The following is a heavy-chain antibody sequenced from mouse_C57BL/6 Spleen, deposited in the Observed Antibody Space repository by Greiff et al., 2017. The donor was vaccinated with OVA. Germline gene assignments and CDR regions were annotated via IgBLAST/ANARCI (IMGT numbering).Heavy chain of an antibody. CDR3: TKTYYSNYFDY. J-gene: IGHJ2*01. V-gene: IGHV1-5*01. CDR2: IYPGNSDT. CDR1: GYTFTSYW. D-gene: IGHD2-5*01. Sequence: VQLQQSGTVLARPGASVPMSCKTSGYTFTSYWMHWVKQRPGQGLAWIGAIYPGNSDTSYNQKFKGKAKLTAVTAASTAYMELSSLTNEDSAVYYCTKTYYSNYFDYWGQGTTRTVSS.